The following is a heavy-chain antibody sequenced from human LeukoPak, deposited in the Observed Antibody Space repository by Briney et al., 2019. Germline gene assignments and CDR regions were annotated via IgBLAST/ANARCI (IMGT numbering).Heavy chain of an antibody. CDR2: ISYDGSNK. CDR3: ALTVTPTYYFDY. J-gene: IGHJ4*02. D-gene: IGHD4-17*01. Sequence: GRSLRLSCAASGFTFSSYGMHWVRQAPGKGLEWVAVISYDGSNKYSADSVKGRFTISRDNSKNTLYLQMNSLRAENTAVYYCALTVTPTYYFDYWGQGTLVTVSS. V-gene: IGHV3-30*03. CDR1: GFTFSSYG.